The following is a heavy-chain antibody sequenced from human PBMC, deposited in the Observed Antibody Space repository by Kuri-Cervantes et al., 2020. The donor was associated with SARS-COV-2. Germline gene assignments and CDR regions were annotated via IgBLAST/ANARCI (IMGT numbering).Heavy chain of an antibody. CDR3: ASGGQLPYYYYYYYMDV. V-gene: IGHV1-69*05. D-gene: IGHD1-1*01. Sequence: SVKVSCKASGGTFSSYAISWVRQAPGQGLEWMGGIIPIFGTANYAQKFQGRVTITTDESTSTAYMELSSLRSEDTAVYYCASGGQLPYYYYYYYMDVWGKGTTVTSP. J-gene: IGHJ6*03. CDR2: IIPIFGTA. CDR1: GGTFSSYA.